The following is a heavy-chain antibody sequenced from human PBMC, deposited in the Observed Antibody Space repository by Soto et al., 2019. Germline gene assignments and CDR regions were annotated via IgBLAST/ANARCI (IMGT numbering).Heavy chain of an antibody. D-gene: IGHD6-13*01. CDR2: ISSSGSTI. Sequence: PGGSLRLSCAASGFTFSDYYMSWIRQAPGKGLEWVSYISSSGSTIYYADSVKGRFTISRDNAKNSLYLQMNSLRAEDTAVYYCARNYVSSSWYDPHYWGQGTLVTVSS. CDR3: ARNYVSSSWYDPHY. V-gene: IGHV3-11*01. CDR1: GFTFSDYY. J-gene: IGHJ4*02.